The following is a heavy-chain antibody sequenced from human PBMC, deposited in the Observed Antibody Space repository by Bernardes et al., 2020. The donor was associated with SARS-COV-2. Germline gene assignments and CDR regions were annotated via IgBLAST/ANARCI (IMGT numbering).Heavy chain of an antibody. CDR1: GFTLSNAW. Sequence: GSLRLSCAASGFTLSNAWMSWVRQAPGKGLEWVGRIKSKTDGGTTDYAAPVKGRFTISRDDSKNTLYLQMNSLKTEDTAVYYCTTDPGCSTTSCYDWYFDYWGQGTLVTVSS. D-gene: IGHD2-2*01. J-gene: IGHJ4*02. CDR2: IKSKTDGGTT. CDR3: TTDPGCSTTSCYDWYFDY. V-gene: IGHV3-15*01.